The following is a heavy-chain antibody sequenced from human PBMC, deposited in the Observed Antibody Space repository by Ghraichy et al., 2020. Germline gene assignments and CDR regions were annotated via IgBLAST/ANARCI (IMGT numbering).Heavy chain of an antibody. CDR3: ARDKRGDALLEWLSRGMDV. CDR1: GGSVSSGSYY. V-gene: IGHV4-61*01. D-gene: IGHD3-3*01. Sequence: SQTLSLTCTVSGGSVSSGSYYWSWIRQPPGKGLEWIGYIYYSGSTNYNPSLKSRVTISVDTSKNQFSLKVSSVTAADTAVYYCARDKRGDALLEWLSRGMDVWGQGTTVTVSS. J-gene: IGHJ6*02. CDR2: IYYSGST.